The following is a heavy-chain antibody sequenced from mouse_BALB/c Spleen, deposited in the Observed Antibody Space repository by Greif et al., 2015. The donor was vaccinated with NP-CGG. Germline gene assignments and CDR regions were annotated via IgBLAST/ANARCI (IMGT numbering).Heavy chain of an antibody. CDR3: AMITSFAY. Sequence: EVQGVESGGGLVKPGGSLKLSCAASGFTFSSYAMPWVRQSPEKRLEWVAEISSGGSYTYYPDTVTGRFTISRDNAKNTLYLEMSSLRSEDTAMYYCAMITSFAYWGQGTLVTVSA. CDR2: ISSGGSYT. D-gene: IGHD2-4*01. V-gene: IGHV5-9-4*01. CDR1: GFTFSSYA. J-gene: IGHJ3*01.